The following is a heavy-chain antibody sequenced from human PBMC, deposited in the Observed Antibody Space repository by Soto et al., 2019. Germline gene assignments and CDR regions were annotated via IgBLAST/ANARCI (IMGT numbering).Heavy chain of an antibody. Sequence: LRLSCAASGFSFSSYAMNWVRQAPGKGLEWVSFISGRGTTIYYADSVKGRFTVSRDNVKNSLYLQVNSLRDEDTAVYYCARLGYCGSTTCKYYFYYYGMDVWGQGTTVTVSS. CDR2: ISGRGTTI. CDR1: GFSFSSYA. D-gene: IGHD2-2*01. J-gene: IGHJ6*02. CDR3: ARLGYCGSTTCKYYFYYYGMDV. V-gene: IGHV3-48*02.